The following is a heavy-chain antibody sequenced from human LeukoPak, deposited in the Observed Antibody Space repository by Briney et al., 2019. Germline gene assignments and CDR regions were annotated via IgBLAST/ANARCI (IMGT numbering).Heavy chain of an antibody. D-gene: IGHD5-18*01. J-gene: IGHJ4*02. CDR3: AKDGYSYGYGFDY. Sequence: GGSLRLSCAASGFTVSSSYMSWVRQAPGKGLEWVSVIYSGGITYYADSVKGRFTISRDNAKNSLYLQMNSLRAEDTAVYYCAKDGYSYGYGFDYWGQGTLVTVSS. V-gene: IGHV3-53*01. CDR1: GFTVSSSY. CDR2: IYSGGIT.